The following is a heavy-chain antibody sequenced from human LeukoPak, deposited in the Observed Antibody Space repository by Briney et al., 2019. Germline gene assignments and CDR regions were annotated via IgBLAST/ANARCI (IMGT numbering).Heavy chain of an antibody. CDR3: ARAVYYYDSSGYYIYFDY. CDR1: GYTFTGYY. CDR2: INPNSGGT. D-gene: IGHD3-22*01. Sequence: ASVKVSCKASGYTFTGYYMHWVRQAPGQGLEWMGWINPNSGGTNYAQKFQGRVTMTTDTSTSTAYMELRSLRSDDTAVYYCARAVYYYDSSGYYIYFDYWGQGTLVTVSS. J-gene: IGHJ4*02. V-gene: IGHV1-2*02.